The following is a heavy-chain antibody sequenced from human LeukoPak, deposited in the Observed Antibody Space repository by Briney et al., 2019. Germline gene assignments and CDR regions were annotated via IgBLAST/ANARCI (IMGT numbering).Heavy chain of an antibody. V-gene: IGHV4-59*08. CDR1: GDSMSRNY. D-gene: IGHD3-10*01. CDR3: ARQEVLAVVRGVPRAHFVY. Sequence: SETLSLTCTVSGDSMSRNYWTRIRQPPGKGLEWIGYVHDSGITNYNSSLKSRVTMSVDTSKNQSTLTMSSVTAADTAVYYCARQEVLAVVRGVPRAHFVYWGQGTLVIVSS. CDR2: VHDSGIT. J-gene: IGHJ4*02.